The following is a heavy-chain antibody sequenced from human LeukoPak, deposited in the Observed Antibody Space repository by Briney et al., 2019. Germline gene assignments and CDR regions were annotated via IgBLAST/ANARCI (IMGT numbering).Heavy chain of an antibody. D-gene: IGHD3-3*01. CDR2: INSDGSST. CDR1: GFTFSSYW. Sequence: GGFLRLSCAASGFTFSSYWMHWVRQAPGKGLVWVSRINSDGSSTSYADSVKGRFTISRDNAKNTLYLQMNSLRAEDTAVYYCARGGPQNYDFWSGYSRVQTTHYGMDVWGQGTTVTVSS. CDR3: ARGGPQNYDFWSGYSRVQTTHYGMDV. J-gene: IGHJ6*02. V-gene: IGHV3-74*01.